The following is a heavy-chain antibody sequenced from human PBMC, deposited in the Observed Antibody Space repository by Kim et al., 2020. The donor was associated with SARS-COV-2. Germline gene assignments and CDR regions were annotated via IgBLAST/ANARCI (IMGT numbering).Heavy chain of an antibody. CDR1: GYTFTSYA. V-gene: IGHV1-3*01. D-gene: IGHD1-20*01. CDR3: ARGGVYNWNDETTPHFDY. J-gene: IGHJ4*02. Sequence: ASVKVSCKASGYTFTSYAMHWVRQAPGQRLEWMGWINAGNGNTKYSQKFQGRVTITRDTSASTAYMELSSLRSEDTAVYYCARGGVYNWNDETTPHFDYWGQGTLVTVSS. CDR2: INAGNGNT.